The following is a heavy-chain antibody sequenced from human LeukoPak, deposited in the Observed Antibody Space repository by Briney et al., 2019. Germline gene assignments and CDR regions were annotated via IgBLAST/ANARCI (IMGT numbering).Heavy chain of an antibody. CDR2: IYTSGST. CDR1: GYSISSGYY. CDR3: ARYYYDSSGYYGYFDY. D-gene: IGHD3-22*01. J-gene: IGHJ4*02. Sequence: SETLSLTCTVSGYSISSGYYWSWIRQPAGKGLEWIGRIYTSGSTNYNPSLKSRVTMAVDTSKNQFSLKLSSVTAADTAVYYCARYYYDSSGYYGYFDYWGQGTLVTVSP. V-gene: IGHV4-4*07.